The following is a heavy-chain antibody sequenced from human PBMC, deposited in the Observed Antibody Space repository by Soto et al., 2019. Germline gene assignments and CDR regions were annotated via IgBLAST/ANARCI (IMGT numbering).Heavy chain of an antibody. CDR3: ARECTNGRCIPIDYGMDV. D-gene: IGHD2-8*01. V-gene: IGHV1-69*13. CDR2: IIPIFGTA. Sequence: GASVNVSCKSSGGTFSSYSISWGRQAPGQGLECMGGIIPIFGTANYAQKFQGRVTITADESTSTAYMELSSLRSEDTAVYYCARECTNGRCIPIDYGMDVWGQGTTVTVSS. J-gene: IGHJ6*02. CDR1: GGTFSSYS.